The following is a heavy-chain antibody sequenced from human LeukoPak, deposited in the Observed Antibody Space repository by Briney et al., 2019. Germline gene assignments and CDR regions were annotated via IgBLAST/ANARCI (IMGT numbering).Heavy chain of an antibody. Sequence: GGSLRLYCTASGFTFGDYAMSWVRQAPGKGLAWVGFIRSKAYGGTTEYAASVKGRFTISRDDSKSIAYLQMNSLKTEDTAVYYCTRKGNDFWSGYSGWFDPWGQGTLVTVSS. V-gene: IGHV3-49*04. CDR3: TRKGNDFWSGYSGWFDP. CDR1: GFTFGDYA. D-gene: IGHD3-3*01. J-gene: IGHJ5*02. CDR2: IRSKAYGGTT.